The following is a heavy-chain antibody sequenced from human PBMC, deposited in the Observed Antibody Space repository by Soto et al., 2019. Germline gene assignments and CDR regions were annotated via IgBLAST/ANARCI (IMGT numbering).Heavy chain of an antibody. J-gene: IGHJ3*02. CDR1: GYTFTSYY. Sequence: QGELVQSGAEVKKRGASVKVSCKASGYTFTSYYMHWVRQAAGQGLEWMGIINPSGGSTSYAQKSHGRGAMTRDTSTSTVYMELSSLRSEDTAVYYCARTGTTRDAFDIWGQGTMVTVSS. D-gene: IGHD1-1*01. CDR3: ARTGTTRDAFDI. V-gene: IGHV1-46*01. CDR2: INPSGGST.